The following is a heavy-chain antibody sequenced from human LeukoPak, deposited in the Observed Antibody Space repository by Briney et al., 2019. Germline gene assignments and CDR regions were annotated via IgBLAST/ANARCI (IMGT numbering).Heavy chain of an antibody. CDR2: IYYSGST. V-gene: IGHV4-59*08. D-gene: IGHD1-26*01. Sequence: SETLSLTCTVSGGSISSYYWSWIRQPPGKGLEWIGYIYYSGSTNYNPSLKSRVTISVDTSKNQFSLKLSSVTAADTAVYYCARGASGSYPDAFDIWGQGTMVTVSS. CDR1: GGSISSYY. J-gene: IGHJ3*02. CDR3: ARGASGSYPDAFDI.